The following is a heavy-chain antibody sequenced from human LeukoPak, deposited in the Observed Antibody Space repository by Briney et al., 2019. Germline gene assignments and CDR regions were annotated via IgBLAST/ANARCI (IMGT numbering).Heavy chain of an antibody. V-gene: IGHV4-38-2*02. J-gene: IGHJ6*03. CDR3: ARERVVVITYYYYNMDV. D-gene: IGHD3-22*01. Sequence: SETLSLTCAVFGYSVSSGYYWGWLRQPPGKGLEWIGSIYNSGSTYYNPSLKSRVTISVDTSKNQFSLKLSSVTAADTAVYYCARERVVVITYYYYNMDVWGKGTTVTVSS. CDR1: GYSVSSGYY. CDR2: IYNSGST.